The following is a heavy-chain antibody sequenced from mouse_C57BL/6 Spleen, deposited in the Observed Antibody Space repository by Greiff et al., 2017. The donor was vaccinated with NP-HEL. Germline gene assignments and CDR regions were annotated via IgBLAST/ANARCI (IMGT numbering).Heavy chain of an antibody. CDR1: GYTFTDYY. Sequence: EVQLQQSGPELVKPGASVKISCKASGYTFTDYYMNWVKQSHGKSLEWIGDINPNNGGTSYNQKFKGKATLTVDKSSSTAYMELRSLTSEDSAVYYCARRKGGGGNFYAMDYWGQGTSVTVSS. CDR2: INPNNGGT. V-gene: IGHV1-26*01. D-gene: IGHD2-1*01. CDR3: ARRKGGGGNFYAMDY. J-gene: IGHJ4*01.